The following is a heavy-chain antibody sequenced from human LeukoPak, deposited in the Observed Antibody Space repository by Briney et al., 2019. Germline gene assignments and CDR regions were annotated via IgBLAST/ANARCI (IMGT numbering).Heavy chain of an antibody. CDR1: GGSISSGSYY. CDR3: ARGRSLYSSSWYGSGSYYFDY. V-gene: IGHV4-61*02. J-gene: IGHJ4*02. Sequence: SETLSLTCTVSGGSISSGSYYWSWIRQPAGKGLEWIGRIYTSGSTNYNPSLKSRVTISVDTSKNQFSLKLSSVTAADTAVYYCARGRSLYSSSWYGSGSYYFDYWGQGTLVTVSS. D-gene: IGHD6-13*01. CDR2: IYTSGST.